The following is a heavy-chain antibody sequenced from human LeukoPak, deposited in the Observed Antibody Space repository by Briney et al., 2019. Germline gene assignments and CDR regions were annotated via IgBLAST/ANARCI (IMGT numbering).Heavy chain of an antibody. CDR3: ARASEYCSSTSCYNWFDP. V-gene: IGHV4-31*03. Sequence: PSQTLSLTCTVSGGSISSGGYYWSWIRQHPGKGLEWIVYIYYSGSTYYNPSLKSRITISVDTSKNQFSLKLSSVTAADTAVYYCARASEYCSSTSCYNWFDPWGQGTLVTVSS. CDR2: IYYSGST. D-gene: IGHD2-2*01. CDR1: GGSISSGGYY. J-gene: IGHJ5*02.